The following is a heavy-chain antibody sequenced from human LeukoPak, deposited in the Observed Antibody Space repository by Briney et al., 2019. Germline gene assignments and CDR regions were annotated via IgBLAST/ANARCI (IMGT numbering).Heavy chain of an antibody. V-gene: IGHV3-21*01. D-gene: IGHD4-23*01. CDR2: IGSSSSYI. CDR3: ARSLYGVNYGDAFDI. Sequence: PGGSLRLSCAASGFTFSSYSMNWVRQAPGKGLEWVTYIGSSSSYIYYADSVKGRFTISRDNAKNSLYLQMNSLRAEDTAVYYCARSLYGVNYGDAFDIWGQGTMVTVSS. J-gene: IGHJ3*02. CDR1: GFTFSSYS.